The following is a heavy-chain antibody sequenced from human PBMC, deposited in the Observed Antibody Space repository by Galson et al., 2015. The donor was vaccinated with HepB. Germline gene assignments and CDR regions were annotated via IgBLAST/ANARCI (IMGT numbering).Heavy chain of an antibody. CDR1: GFSFTTYW. J-gene: IGHJ4*02. Sequence: QSGAEVKKPGESLRISCKGSGFSFTTYWITWVRQMPGKGLEWMGRIDPSDSYTNYSPSFQGHVTVSADKSISTAYLQWGSLKASDTAMYYCARLEGYTHFDYWGQGTLVTVSS. V-gene: IGHV5-10-1*01. CDR3: ARLEGYTHFDY. D-gene: IGHD5-24*01. CDR2: IDPSDSYT.